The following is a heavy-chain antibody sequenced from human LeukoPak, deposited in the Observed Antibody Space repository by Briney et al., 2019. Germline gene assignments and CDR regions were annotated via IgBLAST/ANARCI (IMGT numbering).Heavy chain of an antibody. CDR3: AKGSYYDILTGYPAYFDY. J-gene: IGHJ4*02. CDR1: GFTFDDYA. V-gene: IGHV3-9*01. CDR2: ISWDSGSI. D-gene: IGHD3-9*01. Sequence: GGSLRLYCAASGFTFDDYAMHWVRQAPGKGLEWVSGISWDSGSIGYADSVEGRFTISRDNAKNSLYLQMNSLRAEDTALYYCAKGSYYDILTGYPAYFDYWGQGTLVTVSS.